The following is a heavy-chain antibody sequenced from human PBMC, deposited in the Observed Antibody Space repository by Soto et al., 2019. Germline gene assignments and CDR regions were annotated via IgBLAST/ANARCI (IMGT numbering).Heavy chain of an antibody. CDR3: ARESRKWREQLYYFDY. J-gene: IGHJ4*02. CDR2: TYYRSKWYN. CDR1: GDSVSSNSAA. D-gene: IGHD1-1*01. V-gene: IGHV6-1*01. Sequence: SQTLSLTCVISGDSVSSNSAAWNWIRQSPSRGLEWLGRTYYRSKWYNDYAVSVKSRITINPDTSKNQFSLQLNSVTPADTAVHYRARESRKWREQLYYFDYWGQGRLVSVS.